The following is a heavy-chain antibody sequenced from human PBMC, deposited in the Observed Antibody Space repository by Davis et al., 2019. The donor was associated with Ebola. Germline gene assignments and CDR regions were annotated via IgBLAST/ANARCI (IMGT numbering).Heavy chain of an antibody. J-gene: IGHJ4*02. CDR1: GGSISSSSYY. Sequence: PSETLSLTCTVSGGSISSSSYYWGWIRQPPGKGLEWIGSIYYSGSTYYNPSLKSRVTISVDTSKNQFSLKLSSVTAADTAVYYCARHLIQAGNLPLLAYCGGDCFVGYWGQGTLVTVSS. CDR3: ARHLIQAGNLPLLAYCGGDCFVGY. V-gene: IGHV4-39*01. CDR2: IYYSGST. D-gene: IGHD2-21*02.